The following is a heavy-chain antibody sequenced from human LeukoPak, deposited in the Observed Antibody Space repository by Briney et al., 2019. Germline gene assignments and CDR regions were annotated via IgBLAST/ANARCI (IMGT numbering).Heavy chain of an antibody. CDR2: INPASGDT. J-gene: IGHJ4*02. CDR3: AREMATIESNGALDY. D-gene: IGHD5-24*01. Sequence: GASVKVSCKASGYTFTSYYVHWVRQAPGQGLQWMGIINPASGDTNNAQKFQGRVTMTRDTSISTAYMELSRLRSDDTAVYYCAREMATIESNGALDYWGQGTLVTASS. V-gene: IGHV1-2*02. CDR1: GYTFTSYY.